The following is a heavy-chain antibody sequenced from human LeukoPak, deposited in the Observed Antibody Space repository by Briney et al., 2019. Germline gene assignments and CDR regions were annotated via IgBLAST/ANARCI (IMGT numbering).Heavy chain of an antibody. V-gene: IGHV4-39*02. J-gene: IGHJ4*02. CDR2: IYYSGST. CDR3: ARVAVTPRLRNYFFDY. D-gene: IGHD2-21*02. Sequence: SETLSLTCTVSGGSISSYPYYWGWIRQPPGKGLEWIGSIYYSGSTYDNPSLKSRVTMSVDTSKSQFSLKLSSVTAADTAVYYCARVAVTPRLRNYFFDYWGQGTLVTVSS. CDR1: GGSISSYPYY.